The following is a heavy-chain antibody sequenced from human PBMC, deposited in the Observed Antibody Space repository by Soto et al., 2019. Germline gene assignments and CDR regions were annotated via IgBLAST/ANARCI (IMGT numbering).Heavy chain of an antibody. J-gene: IGHJ4*02. D-gene: IGHD3-22*01. Sequence: SETLSLTCTVSGGSISSYYWSWIRQPPGKGLEWIGYIYYSGSTNYNPSLKSRATISVDTSKNQFSLKLSSVTAADTAVYYCARSLYYYDSSGYSFDYWGQGTLVTVSS. CDR2: IYYSGST. CDR3: ARSLYYYDSSGYSFDY. V-gene: IGHV4-59*01. CDR1: GGSISSYY.